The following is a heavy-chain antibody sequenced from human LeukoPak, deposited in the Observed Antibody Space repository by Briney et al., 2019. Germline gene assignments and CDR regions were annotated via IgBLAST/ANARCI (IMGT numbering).Heavy chain of an antibody. CDR2: ISSSSSTI. D-gene: IGHD4-17*01. V-gene: IGHV3-48*04. CDR3: ARDIMTTVTTSNSGGVYYFDY. Sequence: PGGSLRLSCAASGFTFSSYSMNWVRQAPGKGLEWVSYISSSSSTIYYADSVKGRFTISRDNAKNSLYLQMNSLRAEDTAVYYCARDIMTTVTTSNSGGVYYFDYWGQGTLVTVSS. CDR1: GFTFSSYS. J-gene: IGHJ4*02.